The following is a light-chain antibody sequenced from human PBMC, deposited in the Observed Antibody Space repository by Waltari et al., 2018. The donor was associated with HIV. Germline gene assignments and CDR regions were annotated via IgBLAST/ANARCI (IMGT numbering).Light chain of an antibody. J-gene: IGLJ2*01. CDR3: CSYVSNVI. CDR1: SSDVATYKL. Sequence: GQSITISCTRTSSDVATYKLVSWYQQHPGKAPKLMSYEVSKRPSGVSDRFSGSKSGDTASLTISGLQAEDEADYYCCSYVSNVIFGGGTKLTVL. V-gene: IGLV2-23*02. CDR2: EVS.